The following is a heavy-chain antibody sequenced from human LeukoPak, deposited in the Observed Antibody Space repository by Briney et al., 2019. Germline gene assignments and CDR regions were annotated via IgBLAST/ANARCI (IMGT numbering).Heavy chain of an antibody. CDR2: ISAYNGNT. CDR1: GYTFTSYG. J-gene: IGHJ5*02. Sequence: ASVKVSCKASGYTFTSYGISWVRQAPGQGLEWMGWISAYNGNTNYAQKLQGRVTMTTDTSTSTAYMELRSLRSDDTAVYYCARKADYGSGSYYWFDPWGQGTLVTVSS. V-gene: IGHV1-18*01. D-gene: IGHD3-10*01. CDR3: ARKADYGSGSYYWFDP.